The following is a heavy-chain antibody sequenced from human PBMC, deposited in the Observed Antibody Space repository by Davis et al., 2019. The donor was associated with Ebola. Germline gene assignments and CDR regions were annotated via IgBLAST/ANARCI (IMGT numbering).Heavy chain of an antibody. CDR1: GFTFRSYA. J-gene: IGHJ5*02. CDR2: IKQDGSEK. Sequence: PGGSLRLSCAASGFTFRSYAMSWVRQVPGKGLEWVANIKQDGSEKYFVDSVEGRFTISRDNAKNSLYLQMNSLRAEDTAVYYCARGRFYCSSTNCYWFDHWGQGTLVTVSS. CDR3: ARGRFYCSSTNCYWFDH. D-gene: IGHD2-2*01. V-gene: IGHV3-7*01.